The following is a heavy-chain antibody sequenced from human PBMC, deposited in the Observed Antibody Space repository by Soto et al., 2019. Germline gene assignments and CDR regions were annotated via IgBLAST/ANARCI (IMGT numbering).Heavy chain of an antibody. J-gene: IGHJ5*02. D-gene: IGHD4-17*01. CDR1: GDSVSKYY. Sequence: PSETLSLTCTVSGDSVSKYYWNWIRQPAGKGLEWIGRIHSTRSPNYNPSLKSRVTMSVDTSKNPFSLKLNLTSVTAADTAVYYCARSPAYGDYANLDPWGQGTLVTVSS. V-gene: IGHV4-4*07. CDR3: ARSPAYGDYANLDP. CDR2: IHSTRSP.